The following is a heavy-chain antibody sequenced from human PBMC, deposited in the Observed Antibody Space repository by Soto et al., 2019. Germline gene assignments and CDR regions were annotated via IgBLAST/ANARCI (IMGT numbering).Heavy chain of an antibody. J-gene: IGHJ5*01. CDR1: GFSISDFY. CDR2: ISGRSDVI. Sequence: ESGGGLVKPGGSLRLSCAASGFSISDFYMSWVRQIPGKGLEWISYISGRSDVIHYVDSVKGRFTVSRDNARNSVFLQMDSLRAEAFGIYFPARERATEIRFDSRGEGTLVTGSP. D-gene: IGHD3-3*01. CDR3: ARERATEIRFDS. V-gene: IGHV3-11*04.